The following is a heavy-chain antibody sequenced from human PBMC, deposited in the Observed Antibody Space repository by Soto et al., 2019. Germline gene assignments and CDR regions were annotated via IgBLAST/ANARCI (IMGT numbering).Heavy chain of an antibody. CDR3: ARFAGGYSRSWAPEYYGMDV. D-gene: IGHD6-13*01. CDR1: GGTFSSYA. Sequence: QVQLVQSGAEVKKPGSSVKVSCKASGGTFSSYAISWVRQAPGQGLEWMGGIIPIFGTANYAQKFQGRVTITADESTSTAYMELSSLRSEDTAVYYCARFAGGYSRSWAPEYYGMDVWGQGTTVTVSS. J-gene: IGHJ6*02. V-gene: IGHV1-69*01. CDR2: IIPIFGTA.